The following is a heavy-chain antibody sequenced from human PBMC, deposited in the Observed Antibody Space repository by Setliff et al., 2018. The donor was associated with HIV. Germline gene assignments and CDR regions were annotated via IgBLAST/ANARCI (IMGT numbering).Heavy chain of an antibody. D-gene: IGHD2-2*01. J-gene: IGHJ3*01. CDR3: ARHNCGTTACYGVVV. CDR1: GGSFSGFY. CDR2: VYSNGNT. V-gene: IGHV4-59*01. Sequence: SETLSLTCAVYGGSFSGFYWSWIRQAPGKGLEWIGYVYSNGNTHYNPSLKSRVTMSVDTSKNHVSLKLSSVTAADTAVYYCARHNCGTTACYGVVVWGQGTMVTVSS.